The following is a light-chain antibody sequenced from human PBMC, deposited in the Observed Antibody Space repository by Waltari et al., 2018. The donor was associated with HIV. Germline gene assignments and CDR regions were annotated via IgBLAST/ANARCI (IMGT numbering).Light chain of an antibody. CDR2: DDS. J-gene: IGLJ3*02. CDR3: QVWETIGDHRV. CDR1: NIGSKT. V-gene: IGLV3-21*02. Sequence: SYVMTPSPSVSVAPGQTARLTCGGYNIGSKTGTVSPPKPGQAPVLVVYDDSVRPSGIPERFSGSNSGNTATLTISRVEAGDEAGYYCQVWETIGDHRVFGGGTTLTVL.